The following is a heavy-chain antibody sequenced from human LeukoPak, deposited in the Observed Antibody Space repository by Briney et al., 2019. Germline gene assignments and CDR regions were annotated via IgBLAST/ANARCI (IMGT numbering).Heavy chain of an antibody. CDR2: IYYSGST. V-gene: IGHV4-39*07. D-gene: IGHD3-22*01. J-gene: IGHJ3*02. CDR1: GGSISSSSYY. CDR3: AMNYYDSSGYSPSTTNLDI. Sequence: SETLSLTCTVSGGSISSSSYYWGWIRQPPGKGLEWIGSIYYSGSTNYNPSLKSRVTISVDTSKNQFSLKLSSVTAADTAVYYCAMNYYDSSGYSPSTTNLDIWGQGTMVTVSS.